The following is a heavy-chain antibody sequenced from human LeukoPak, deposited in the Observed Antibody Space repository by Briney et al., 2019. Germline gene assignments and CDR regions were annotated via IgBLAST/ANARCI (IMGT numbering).Heavy chain of an antibody. CDR1: GGTFSSHA. CDR2: IIPIFGTA. Sequence: SVKVSCKASGGTFSSHAISWVRQAPGQGLEWMGGIIPIFGTANYAQKFQGRVTITADESTSTAYMELSSLRSEDTAVYYCARDYAPDCGGDCPPGVYNWFDPWGQGTLVTVSS. CDR3: ARDYAPDCGGDCPPGVYNWFDP. J-gene: IGHJ5*02. V-gene: IGHV1-69*13. D-gene: IGHD2-21*02.